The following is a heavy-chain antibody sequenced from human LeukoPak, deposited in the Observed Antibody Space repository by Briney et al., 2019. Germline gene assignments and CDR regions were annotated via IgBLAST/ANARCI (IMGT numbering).Heavy chain of an antibody. CDR1: GGSISSYY. Sequence: PSETLSLTCTVSGGSISSYYWSWIRQPPGKGLEWIGYMYYTGSTNYNPSLKSRLTISVDTSKNQFSLRLSSVTAADTAVYYCARDGCPTTKSGCVGNWFDRWGQGTLVTVSS. V-gene: IGHV4-59*01. CDR3: ARDGCPTTKSGCVGNWFDR. J-gene: IGHJ5*02. CDR2: MYYTGST. D-gene: IGHD1-26*01.